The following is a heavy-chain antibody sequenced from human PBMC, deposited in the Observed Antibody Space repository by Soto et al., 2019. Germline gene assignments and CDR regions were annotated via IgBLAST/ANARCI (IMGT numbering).Heavy chain of an antibody. CDR1: GFTFSNYG. Sequence: QVQLVESGGGVVQPGRSLRLSCAASGFTFSNYGMHWVRQAPGKGLEWVAVIWYDGSNEYYADSVKGRFTISRDSSKNTLYLQMNSLRAEDTAIYYCARTHKSIAVGAFGIWGQGTMVTVSS. J-gene: IGHJ3*02. CDR3: ARTHKSIAVGAFGI. D-gene: IGHD6-19*01. CDR2: IWYDGSNE. V-gene: IGHV3-33*01.